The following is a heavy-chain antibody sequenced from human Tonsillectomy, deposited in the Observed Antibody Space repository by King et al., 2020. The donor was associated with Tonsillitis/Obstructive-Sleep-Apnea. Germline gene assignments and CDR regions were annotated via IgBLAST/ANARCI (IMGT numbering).Heavy chain of an antibody. D-gene: IGHD4-17*01. J-gene: IGHJ4*02. V-gene: IGHV3-9*01. Sequence: VQLVESGGGLVQPGRSLRLSCAASGFTFDEYAMHWVRQAPGEGLEWVSGISWNSGXIVYADSVKGRFTISRDNAKNSLYLQMIXXRSEDTALYYCTKAVGTTVTAYFDYWGQGTLVTVSS. CDR1: GFTFDEYA. CDR2: ISWNSGXI. CDR3: TKAVGTTVTAYFDY.